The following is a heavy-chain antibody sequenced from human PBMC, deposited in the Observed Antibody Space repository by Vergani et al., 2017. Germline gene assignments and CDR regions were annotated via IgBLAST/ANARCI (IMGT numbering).Heavy chain of an antibody. Sequence: QVQLVESGGGVVQPGRSLRLSCAASGFTFSSYGMHWVRQAPGKGLEWVAVIWYDGSNKYYVESVKVRFTISRDNSKNTLYLQMNSLRAEDTAVYYCARDPSGGRDFWSGYSTYYYYYYMDVWGKGTTVTVSS. J-gene: IGHJ6*03. CDR1: GFTFSSYG. CDR3: ARDPSGGRDFWSGYSTYYYYYYMDV. CDR2: IWYDGSNK. V-gene: IGHV3-33*01. D-gene: IGHD3-3*01.